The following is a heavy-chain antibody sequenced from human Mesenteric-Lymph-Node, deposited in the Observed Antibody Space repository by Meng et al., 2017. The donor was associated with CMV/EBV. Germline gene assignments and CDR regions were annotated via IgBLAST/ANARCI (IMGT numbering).Heavy chain of an antibody. V-gene: IGHV3-49*04. CDR1: GFTFGDYA. J-gene: IGHJ6*02. CDR2: IRSKAYGGTT. D-gene: IGHD2-8*01. Sequence: GESLKISCTASGFTFGDYAMSWVRQAPGKGLEWVGFIRSKAYGGTTEYAASVKGRFTISRDDSKSIAYLQMNSLKTEDTAVYYCARERGGGYCTNGVCYNYGMGVWGQGTTVTVSS. CDR3: ARERGGGYCTNGVCYNYGMGV.